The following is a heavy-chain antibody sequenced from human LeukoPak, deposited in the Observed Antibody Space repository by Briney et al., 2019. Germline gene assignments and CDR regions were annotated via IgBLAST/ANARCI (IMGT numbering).Heavy chain of an antibody. CDR3: ARQFRDSSGYYSFYFDY. V-gene: IGHV5-51*01. J-gene: IGHJ4*02. CDR2: ILPGDSDT. CDR1: GYSFTTYW. D-gene: IGHD3-22*01. Sequence: GESLKISCKGSGYSFTTYWIGWVRQMPGRGLEWMGIILPGDSDTRYSPSFQGQVTISADKSISTAYLQWSSLKASDTAMYYCARQFRDSSGYYSFYFDYWGQGTLVTVAS.